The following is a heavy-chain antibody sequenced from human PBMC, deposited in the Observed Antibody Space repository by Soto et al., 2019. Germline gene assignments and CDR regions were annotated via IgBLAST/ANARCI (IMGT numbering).Heavy chain of an antibody. CDR1: GFTFSSYA. J-gene: IGHJ4*02. V-gene: IGHV3-23*01. CDR3: AKGLHYDFWSGYYGSANFDY. CDR2: ISGSGGST. Sequence: GGSLRLSCAASGFTFSSYAMSWVRQAPGKGLEWVSAISGSGGSTYYADSVKGRFTISRDNSKNTLYLQMNSLRAEDTAVYYCAKGLHYDFWSGYYGSANFDYWGQGTLVTVSS. D-gene: IGHD3-3*01.